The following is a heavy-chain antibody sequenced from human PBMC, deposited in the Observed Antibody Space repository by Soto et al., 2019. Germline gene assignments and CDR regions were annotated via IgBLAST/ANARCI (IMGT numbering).Heavy chain of an antibody. J-gene: IGHJ3*02. CDR3: ARNPCSGGSCYWYNAFDI. CDR1: GGSINNYY. D-gene: IGHD2-15*01. Sequence: SETLSLTCTVSGGSINNYYWSWVRQPPGKGLEWIGCVYYSGTTYYNPSLKSRVTISVDTSKNQFSLKLSSVTAADTAVYYCARNPCSGGSCYWYNAFDIWGQGTMVTVSS. V-gene: IGHV4-59*01. CDR2: VYYSGTT.